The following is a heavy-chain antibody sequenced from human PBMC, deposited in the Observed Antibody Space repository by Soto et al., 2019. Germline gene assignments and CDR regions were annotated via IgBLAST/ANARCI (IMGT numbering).Heavy chain of an antibody. D-gene: IGHD6-13*01. Sequence: VSMRLWCAASGVTFNNFAVNCIRQAPEKGREWVSASSGSGGSTYYADSVKGRFTISRDNSKNTLYLPMHTLRPEDTAVYYCAKGALGSSSWYDFDYRGQGTLVTLSS. J-gene: IGHJ4*02. CDR3: AKGALGSSSWYDFDY. V-gene: IGHV3-23*01. CDR2: SSGSGGST. CDR1: GVTFNNFA.